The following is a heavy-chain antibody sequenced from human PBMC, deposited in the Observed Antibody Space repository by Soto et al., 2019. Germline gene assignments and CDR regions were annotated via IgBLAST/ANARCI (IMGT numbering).Heavy chain of an antibody. CDR2: ISYSGST. D-gene: IGHD1-1*01. J-gene: IGHJ3*02. Sequence: QVQLQESGPGLVKPSETLSLTCTVSGGAISRYYWTWIRQPPGKGLEWIGYISYSGSTNYNPSLKSRVTISADTSKNQFSLKLSSVTAADTAVYYCASRVRIDAFDIWGQGTMVSVSS. CDR3: ASRVRIDAFDI. V-gene: IGHV4-59*08. CDR1: GGAISRYY.